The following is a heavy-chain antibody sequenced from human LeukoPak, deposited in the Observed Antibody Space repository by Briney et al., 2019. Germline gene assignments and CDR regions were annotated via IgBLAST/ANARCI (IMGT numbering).Heavy chain of an antibody. CDR1: GFTFSSYW. V-gene: IGHV3-7*01. D-gene: IGHD2-21*02. CDR2: IKQDESEK. J-gene: IGHJ6*02. CDR3: ASEGAQGLGLAYCGGDCYPSYYYYGMDV. Sequence: GGSLRLSCAASGFTFSSYWMSWVRQAPGKGLEWVANIKQDESEKYYVDSVKGRFTISRDNAKNSLYLQMNSLRAEDTAVYYCASEGAQGLGLAYCGGDCYPSYYYYGMDVWGQGTTVTVSS.